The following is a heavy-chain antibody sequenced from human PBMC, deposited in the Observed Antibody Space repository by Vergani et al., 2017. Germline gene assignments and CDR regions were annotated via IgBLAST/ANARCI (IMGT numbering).Heavy chain of an antibody. D-gene: IGHD3-16*01. Sequence: EVELVQSGPEMRKPGESLKISCKGSEYSFGNYWIGWVRQMPGKGLEWMGTIYPADSDTRYSPSFQGQVTISADKSISTAFLQWDSLKASDTALYYCARNTAYTDSWGQGTLVTVSS. CDR3: ARNTAYTDS. CDR2: IYPADSDT. J-gene: IGHJ4*02. CDR1: EYSFGNYW. V-gene: IGHV5-51*03.